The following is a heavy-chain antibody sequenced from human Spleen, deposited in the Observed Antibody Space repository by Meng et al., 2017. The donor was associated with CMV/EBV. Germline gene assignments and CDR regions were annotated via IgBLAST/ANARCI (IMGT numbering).Heavy chain of an antibody. CDR1: GFTVSSNY. V-gene: IGHV3-23*01. CDR2: ISGSGGST. CDR3: ATDIVVVPAASDIGY. D-gene: IGHD2-2*01. J-gene: IGHJ4*02. Sequence: GESLKISCAASGFTVSSNYMSWVRQAPGKGLEWVSAISGSGGSTYYADSVKGRFTISRDNSKNTLYLQMNSLRAEDTAVYYCATDIVVVPAASDIGYWGQGTLVTVSS.